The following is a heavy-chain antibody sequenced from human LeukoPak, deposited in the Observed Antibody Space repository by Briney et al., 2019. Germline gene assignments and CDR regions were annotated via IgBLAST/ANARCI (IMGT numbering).Heavy chain of an antibody. D-gene: IGHD6-13*01. J-gene: IGHJ5*02. Sequence: GGSLRLSCAASGFTFSYYAMNWVRQAPGKGLEWVSVISGSGGSTYYADSVKGRFTISRDNSKNTLYLQMNSLRAEDTAVYYCARGAIAAAGTIWFDPWGQGTLVTVSS. V-gene: IGHV3-23*01. CDR1: GFTFSYYA. CDR3: ARGAIAAAGTIWFDP. CDR2: ISGSGGST.